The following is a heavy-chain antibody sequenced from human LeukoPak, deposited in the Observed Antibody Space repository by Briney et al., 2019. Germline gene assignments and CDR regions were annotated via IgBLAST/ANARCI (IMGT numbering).Heavy chain of an antibody. CDR1: GFTFSSYS. V-gene: IGHV3-48*04. J-gene: IGHJ2*01. D-gene: IGHD4-17*01. CDR2: ISSSSSTI. Sequence: PGGSLRLSCAASGFTFSSYSMNWVRQAPGKGLEWVSYISSSSSTIYYADSVKGRFTISRDNARNSLYLQMSSLRVEDTGLYYCARDAPRFQGHGDYLRNWYFDLRGRGTLVTVSS. CDR3: ARDAPRFQGHGDYLRNWYFDL.